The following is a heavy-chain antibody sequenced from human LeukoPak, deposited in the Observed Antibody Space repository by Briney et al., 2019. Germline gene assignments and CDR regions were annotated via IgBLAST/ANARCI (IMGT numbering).Heavy chain of an antibody. D-gene: IGHD5-12*01. CDR3: ARGVGYSGYDSYYYGMDV. Sequence: ASVTVSCKASGYTFTSYDINWVRQATGQGLEWMGWMNPNSGNTGYAQKFQGRVIMTRNTSINTAYMELSSLRSEDTAVYYCARGVGYSGYDSYYYGMDVWGQGTTVTVSS. CDR2: MNPNSGNT. J-gene: IGHJ6*02. CDR1: GYTFTSYD. V-gene: IGHV1-8*01.